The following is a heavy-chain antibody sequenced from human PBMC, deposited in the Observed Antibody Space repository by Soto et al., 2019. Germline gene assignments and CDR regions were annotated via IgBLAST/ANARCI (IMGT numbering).Heavy chain of an antibody. V-gene: IGHV5-51*01. J-gene: IGHJ5*02. CDR2: IYPGDSDT. Sequence: GESLKISCTGSGYAFTSYWIAWVRQMPGKGLEWMGIIYPGDSDTRYSPSFQGQVTISADKSITTAYLQWSSLKASDTAMYYCARGYCTTTICDPWFDPWGQGTLVPVSS. CDR3: ARGYCTTTICDPWFDP. CDR1: GYAFTSYW. D-gene: IGHD2-2*01.